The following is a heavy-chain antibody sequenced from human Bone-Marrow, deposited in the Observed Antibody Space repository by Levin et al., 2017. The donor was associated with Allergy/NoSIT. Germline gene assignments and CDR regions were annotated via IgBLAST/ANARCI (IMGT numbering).Heavy chain of an antibody. Sequence: PGGSLRLSCAASAFTFRNYVMTWVRQAPGKGLEWVSSINEDGSSTYYADSVKGRFTISRDNSKNMLYLQLSTLRAEDTAIYYCAKRDDSGNFPYYLDYWGQGTLVTVSS. V-gene: IGHV3-23*01. CDR2: INEDGSST. J-gene: IGHJ4*02. CDR3: AKRDDSGNFPYYLDY. CDR1: AFTFRNYV. D-gene: IGHD3-22*01.